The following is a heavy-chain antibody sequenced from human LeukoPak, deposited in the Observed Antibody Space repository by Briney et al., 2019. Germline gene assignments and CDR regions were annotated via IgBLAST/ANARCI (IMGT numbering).Heavy chain of an antibody. CDR3: AKSTVGYYDSSGYHY. J-gene: IGHJ4*02. V-gene: IGHV3-23*01. D-gene: IGHD3-22*01. Sequence: GGSLRLSCAAPGFTFSSYAMSWVRQAPGKGLEWVPAISGSGGSTYYADSVKGRFTISRDNSKNTLYLQMNSLRAEDTAVYYCAKSTVGYYDSSGYHYWGQGTLVTVSS. CDR2: ISGSGGST. CDR1: GFTFSSYA.